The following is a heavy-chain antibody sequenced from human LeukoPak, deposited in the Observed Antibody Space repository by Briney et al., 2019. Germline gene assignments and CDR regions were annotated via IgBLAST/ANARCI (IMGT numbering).Heavy chain of an antibody. CDR1: GGSISSYY. Sequence: PSETLSLTCTVSGGSISSYYWNWIRQPPGKGLEWIGCISYSGSTNYNPSLKSRVTISVDTSKNQFSLKLSSVTAADTAVYYCARGGGYSSSPSMWGQGTLVTVSS. D-gene: IGHD6-13*01. CDR2: ISYSGST. J-gene: IGHJ4*02. CDR3: ARGGGYSSSPSM. V-gene: IGHV4-59*01.